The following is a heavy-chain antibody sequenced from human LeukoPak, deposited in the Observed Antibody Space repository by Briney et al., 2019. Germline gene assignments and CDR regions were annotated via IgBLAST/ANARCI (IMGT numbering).Heavy chain of an antibody. CDR2: INHSGST. J-gene: IGHJ4*02. CDR3: ARAVTTVTTPNYFDY. CDR1: GGSFSGYY. V-gene: IGHV4-34*01. Sequence: PSETLSLTCAVYGGSFSGYYWSCIPQPPGKGLEWIGEINHSGSTNYNTYLKSRVTISVDTSKKQFSLKLSSLTAAETAVYYCARAVTTVTTPNYFDYWGQGTLVTVSS. D-gene: IGHD4-17*01.